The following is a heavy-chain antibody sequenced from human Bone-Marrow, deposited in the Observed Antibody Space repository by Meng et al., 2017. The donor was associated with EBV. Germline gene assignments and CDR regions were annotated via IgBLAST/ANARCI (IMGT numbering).Heavy chain of an antibody. J-gene: IGHJ4*02. CDR2: MYYNGIT. CDR3: ARGSSFCSGGSCFEN. D-gene: IGHD2-15*01. V-gene: IGHV4-30-4*01. CDR1: GGSISTGYYY. Sequence: QVQLTESGPGLVKPSQTLSLTCAVSGGSISTGYYYWTWIRQPPWKGLEWIGYMYYNGITYYNPSLKSRVTISGDSSKNQFSLKLTSVTAADTAVYFCARGSSFCSGGSCFENWGQGTLVTVSS.